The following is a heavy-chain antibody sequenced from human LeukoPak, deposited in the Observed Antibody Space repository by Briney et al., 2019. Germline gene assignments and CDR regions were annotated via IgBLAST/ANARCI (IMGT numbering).Heavy chain of an antibody. CDR1: GGSISDHY. J-gene: IGHJ3*01. Sequence: SETLSLTCTVSGGSISDHYWSWIRQSPGKGLQWIGYVFYNGFTDYNPSLKSRVTISVDTSKKRFSLEVTSVSAADTAMYYCARRVAKEAFDLWGQGTMVTVSS. V-gene: IGHV4-59*08. D-gene: IGHD5-12*01. CDR3: ARRVAKEAFDL. CDR2: VFYNGFT.